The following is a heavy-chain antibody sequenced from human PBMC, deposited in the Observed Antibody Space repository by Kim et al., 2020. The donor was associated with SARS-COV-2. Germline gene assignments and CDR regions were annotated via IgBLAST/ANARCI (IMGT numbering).Heavy chain of an antibody. CDR1: GFAFSSYS. CDR3: ARESSRYFYESRGHSDY. CDR2: ISSSSNTI. V-gene: IGHV3-48*02. J-gene: IGHJ4*02. Sequence: GGSLRLSCAASGFAFSSYSMNWVRQAPGKGLEWISYISSSSNTIYYADSVRGRFTISRDNAENSLHLEMNSLRHEDTAVYYCARESSRYFYESRGHSDYWGQGTQVTVSS. D-gene: IGHD3-22*01.